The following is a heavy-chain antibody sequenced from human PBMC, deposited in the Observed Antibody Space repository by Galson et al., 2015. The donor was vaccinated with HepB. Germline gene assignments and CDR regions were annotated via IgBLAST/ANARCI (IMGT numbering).Heavy chain of an antibody. CDR1: GYSFTSYW. J-gene: IGHJ3*02. Sequence: QSGAEVKKPGESLKISCKGSGYSFTSYWIGWVRQMPGKGLEWMGIIYPGDSDTRYSPSFQGQVTISADKSISTAYLQWSSLKASDTAMYYCARRDYYGSGSYYNYDAFDIWGQGTMVTVSS. D-gene: IGHD3-10*01. V-gene: IGHV5-51*03. CDR3: ARRDYYGSGSYYNYDAFDI. CDR2: IYPGDSDT.